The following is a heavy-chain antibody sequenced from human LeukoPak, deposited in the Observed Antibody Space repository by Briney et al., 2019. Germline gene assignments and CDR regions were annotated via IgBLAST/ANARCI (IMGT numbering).Heavy chain of an antibody. CDR3: ARIAADYYYYYMDV. V-gene: IGHV4-4*07. J-gene: IGHJ6*03. D-gene: IGHD6-13*01. CDR1: GGSISSYY. CDR2: IYTSGST. Sequence: SETLSLTCTVSGGSISSYYWSWIRQPAGKGLEWIGRIYTSGSTNYNPSLKGRVTMSVDTSKNQFSLKLSSVTAADTAVYYCARIAADYYYYYMDVWGKGTTVTISS.